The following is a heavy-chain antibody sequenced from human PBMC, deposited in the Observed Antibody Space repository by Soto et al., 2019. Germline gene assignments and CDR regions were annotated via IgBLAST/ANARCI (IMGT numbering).Heavy chain of an antibody. CDR3: ARDNYGDTYYFDY. Sequence: SETLSLTCAVYGGSFSDYSWTWVRQPPGKGLEWIGEINHSGSTYYNPSLKSRVTISVDTSKNQFSLKLTSVTATDTAVYYCARDNYGDTYYFDYWGQGTLVTFSS. D-gene: IGHD4-17*01. J-gene: IGHJ4*02. V-gene: IGHV4-34*01. CDR1: GGSFSDYS. CDR2: INHSGST.